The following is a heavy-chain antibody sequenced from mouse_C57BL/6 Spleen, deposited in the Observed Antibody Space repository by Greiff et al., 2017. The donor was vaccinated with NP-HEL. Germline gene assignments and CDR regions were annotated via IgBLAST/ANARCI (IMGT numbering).Heavy chain of an antibody. CDR2: IWGDGST. D-gene: IGHD1-1*01. Sequence: VQLQQSGAELVKPGASVKISTCTVSGFSLTSYGVSWVRQPPGKGLEWLGVIWGDGSTNYHSALISRLSISKDNSKSQVFLKLNSLQTDDTATYYCAKSELRGFDYWGQGTTLTVSS. V-gene: IGHV2-3*01. J-gene: IGHJ2*01. CDR3: AKSELRGFDY. CDR1: GFSLTSYG.